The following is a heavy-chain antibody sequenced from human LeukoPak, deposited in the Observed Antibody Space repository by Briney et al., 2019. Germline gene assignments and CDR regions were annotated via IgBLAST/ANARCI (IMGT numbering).Heavy chain of an antibody. D-gene: IGHD2/OR15-2a*01. CDR1: GNPSPNSQ. J-gene: IGHJ4*02. V-gene: IGHV1-2*06. CDR2: IYPSSGGT. CDR3: ARDLPFED. Sequence: SVKVSGKASGNPSPNSQLHGVRRPPGQGLEWMGRIYPSSGGTNYAQKFQGRITLTTDTSINTAYMELSRLRFDDTAVYYCARDLPFEDWGQGTLVTVSS.